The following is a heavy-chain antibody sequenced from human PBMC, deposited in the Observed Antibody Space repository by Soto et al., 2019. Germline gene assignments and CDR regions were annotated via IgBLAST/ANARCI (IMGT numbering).Heavy chain of an antibody. Sequence: VASVKVSCKASGGTFSSYAISWVRQAPGQGLEWMGGIIPIFGTANYAQKFQGRVTITADESTSTAYMELSSLRSEDTAVYYCARDRYSSSWYPLPLGYYYYGMDVWGQGTTVTVSS. CDR1: GGTFSSYA. V-gene: IGHV1-69*13. D-gene: IGHD6-13*01. J-gene: IGHJ6*02. CDR2: IIPIFGTA. CDR3: ARDRYSSSWYPLPLGYYYYGMDV.